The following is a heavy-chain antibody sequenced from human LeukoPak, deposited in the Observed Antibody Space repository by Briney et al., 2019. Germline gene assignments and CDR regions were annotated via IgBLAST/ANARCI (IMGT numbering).Heavy chain of an antibody. J-gene: IGHJ4*02. V-gene: IGHV3-9*01. CDR1: GFTFDDYA. Sequence: GRSLRLSCAASGFTFDDYAMHWVRQAPGKGLEWVSGISWNSGSIDYADSVKGRFTISRDNAKNSLYLQMSSLRAEDTAVFYCARVDDFWTGYYDYWGQGTLVTVSS. CDR2: ISWNSGSI. D-gene: IGHD3/OR15-3a*01. CDR3: ARVDDFWTGYYDY.